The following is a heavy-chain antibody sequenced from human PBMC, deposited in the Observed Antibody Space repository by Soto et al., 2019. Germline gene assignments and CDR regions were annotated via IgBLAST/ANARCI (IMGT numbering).Heavy chain of an antibody. J-gene: IGHJ5*02. D-gene: IGHD2-2*01. V-gene: IGHV4-30-4*01. CDR2: IYYSGST. CDR3: ARESACYGSSTSCYDWFDP. CDR1: GGSISSGDYY. Sequence: SETLSLTCTVSGGSISSGDYYWSWIRQPPGKGLEWIGYIYYSGSTYYNPSLKSRVTISVDTSKNQFSLKLSSVTAADTAVYYCARESACYGSSTSCYDWFDPWGQGTLVTVSS.